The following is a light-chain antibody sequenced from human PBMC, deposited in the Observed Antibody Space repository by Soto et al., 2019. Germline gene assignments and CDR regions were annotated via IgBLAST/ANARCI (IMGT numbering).Light chain of an antibody. CDR2: SNN. V-gene: IGLV1-44*01. CDR3: AAWDDSLNGFYV. J-gene: IGLJ1*01. Sequence: QSALTQPPSASGTPGQRVTISCSGSSSNIGRNTVNWYQQLPGTAPKLLIYSNNQRPSGVPDRFSGSKSGTSASLAISGLQSEDEADYYCAAWDDSLNGFYVFGTGTKVTVL. CDR1: SSNIGRNT.